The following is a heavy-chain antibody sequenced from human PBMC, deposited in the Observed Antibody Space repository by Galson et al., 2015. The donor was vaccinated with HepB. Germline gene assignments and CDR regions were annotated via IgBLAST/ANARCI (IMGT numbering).Heavy chain of an antibody. CDR1: GYSFTSYW. V-gene: IGHV5-10-1*01. CDR3: ARRLYYYGSGSYSMGY. CDR2: IDPSDSYT. J-gene: IGHJ4*02. D-gene: IGHD3-10*01. Sequence: QSGAEVKKPGESLKISCKGSGYSFTSYWISWVRQMPGKGLEWMGRIDPSDSYTNYSPSFQGHVTISADKSISTAYLQWSSLKASDTAMYYCARRLYYYGSGSYSMGYWGQGTLVTVSS.